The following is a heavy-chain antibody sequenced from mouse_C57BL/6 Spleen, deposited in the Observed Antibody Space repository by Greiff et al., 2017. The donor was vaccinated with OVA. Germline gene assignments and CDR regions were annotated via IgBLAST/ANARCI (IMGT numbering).Heavy chain of an antibody. V-gene: IGHV2-2*01. Sequence: VQLQQSGPGLVQPSQSLSIPCTVSGFSLTSYGVHWVRQCPGKGLEWLGVIWSGGSTDYNAAFISRMSISKDNSKSQVFFKMNSLQADDTAIYYGARGATVVARDYYAMDYWGQGTSVTVSS. J-gene: IGHJ4*01. CDR3: ARGATVVARDYYAMDY. CDR1: GFSLTSYG. D-gene: IGHD1-1*01. CDR2: IWSGGST.